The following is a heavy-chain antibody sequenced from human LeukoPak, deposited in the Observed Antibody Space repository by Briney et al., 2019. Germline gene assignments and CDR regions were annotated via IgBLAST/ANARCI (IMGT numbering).Heavy chain of an antibody. CDR2: IYYSGST. Sequence: SEPLSLTCTVSGGSISSSSYYWGWIRQPPGKGLEWIGSIYYSGSTYYNPSLKSRVTISVDTSKNQFSLKLSSVTAADTAVYYCASPGGAYYYYGMDVWGQGTTVTVSS. D-gene: IGHD3-16*01. CDR1: GGSISSSSYY. CDR3: ASPGGAYYYYGMDV. V-gene: IGHV4-39*01. J-gene: IGHJ6*02.